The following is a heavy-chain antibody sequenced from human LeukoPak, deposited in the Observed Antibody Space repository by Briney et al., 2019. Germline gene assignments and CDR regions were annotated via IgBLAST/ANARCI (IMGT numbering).Heavy chain of an antibody. CDR3: ASVGYGDYA. D-gene: IGHD4-17*01. V-gene: IGHV4-59*01. CDR1: GASINSYY. CDR2: IYYSGST. Sequence: PSETLSLTCTVSGASINSYYWSWIRQPPGKGLEWIGYIYYSGSTNYNPSLKSRVTISVDTSKNRFSLKLSSVTAADTAVYYCASVGYGDYAWGQGTLVTVSS. J-gene: IGHJ4*02.